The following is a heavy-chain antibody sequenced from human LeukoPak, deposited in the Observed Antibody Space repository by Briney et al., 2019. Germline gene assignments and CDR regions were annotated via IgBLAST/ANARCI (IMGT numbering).Heavy chain of an antibody. CDR2: IGTAGDT. Sequence: PGGSLRLSCAASGFTFSDYDMHWVRQATGKGLEWVSAIGTAGDTYYTGSVKGRFTISRDNAKNTLYLQMNSLRADDTALYYCATGPYAAFEMWGQGTMVTVSS. J-gene: IGHJ3*02. V-gene: IGHV3-13*01. CDR1: GFTFSDYD. D-gene: IGHD2-2*01. CDR3: ATGPYAAFEM.